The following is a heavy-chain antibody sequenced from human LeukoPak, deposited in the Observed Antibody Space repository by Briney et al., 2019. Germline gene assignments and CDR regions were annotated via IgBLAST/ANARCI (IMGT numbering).Heavy chain of an antibody. D-gene: IGHD6-6*01. Sequence: SVKVSCKASGGTFSSYAISWVRQAPGQGLEWMGGIIPIFDTANYAQKFQGRVTITTDESTSTAYMELSSLRSEDTAVYYCASSSSIAAREDYWGQGTLVTVSS. V-gene: IGHV1-69*05. CDR1: GGTFSSYA. CDR3: ASSSSIAAREDY. J-gene: IGHJ4*02. CDR2: IIPIFDTA.